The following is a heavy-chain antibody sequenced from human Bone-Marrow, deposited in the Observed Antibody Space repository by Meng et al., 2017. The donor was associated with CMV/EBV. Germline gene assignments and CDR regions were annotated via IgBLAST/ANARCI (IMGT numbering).Heavy chain of an antibody. J-gene: IGHJ4*01. V-gene: IGHV3-33*01. Sequence: GESLKISCAASGFTFSSYGMHWVRQAPGKGLEWVAVIWYDGSNKYYADSVKGRFTISRDNRKNSLYLQMNSLRTEDTALYYCARETAAAGTGYFDHWGQEPRSPSPQ. CDR3: ARETAAAGTGYFDH. CDR1: GFTFSSYG. D-gene: IGHD6-13*01. CDR2: IWYDGSNK.